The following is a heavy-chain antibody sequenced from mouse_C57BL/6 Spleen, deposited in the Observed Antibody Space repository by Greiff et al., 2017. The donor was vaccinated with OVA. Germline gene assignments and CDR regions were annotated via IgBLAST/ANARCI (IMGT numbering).Heavy chain of an antibody. CDR3: ARSPFDY. CDR1: GFTFSDYG. J-gene: IGHJ2*01. Sequence: EVKVVESGGGLVKPGGSLKLSCAASGFTFSDYGMHWVRQAPEKGLEWVAYISSGSSTIYYADTVKGRFPITRYNAKNNLFLQMTSLRSEDTAMYYCARSPFDYWGQGTTLTVSS. V-gene: IGHV5-17*01. CDR2: ISSGSSTI.